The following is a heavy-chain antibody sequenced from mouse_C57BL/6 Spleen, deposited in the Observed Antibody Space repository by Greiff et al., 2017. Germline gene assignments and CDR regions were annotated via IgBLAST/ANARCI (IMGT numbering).Heavy chain of an antibody. V-gene: IGHV1-69*01. CDR2: IDPSDSYT. D-gene: IGHD3-3*01. CDR1: GYTFTSYW. Sequence: QVQLQQPGAELVMPGASVKLSCKASGYTFTSYWMHWVKQRPGQGLEWIGEIDPSDSYTNYNQKFKGKSTLTVDKSSSTAYMQLSSLTSEDAAVYYCARRAGWDYFFACRGKGPLVTVSA. J-gene: IGHJ3*01. CDR3: ARRAGWDYFFAC.